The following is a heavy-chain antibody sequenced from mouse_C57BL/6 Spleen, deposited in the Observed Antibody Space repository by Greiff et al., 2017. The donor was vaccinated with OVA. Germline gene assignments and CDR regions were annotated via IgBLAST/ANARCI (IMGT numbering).Heavy chain of an antibody. J-gene: IGHJ3*01. Sequence: VQLKESGPELVKPGASVKISCKASGYAFSSSWMNWVKQRPGKGLEWIGRIYPGDGDTNYNGKFKGKATLTADKSSSTAYMQLSSLTSEDSAVYFCAYYDYDWFAYWGQGTLVTVSA. CDR1: GYAFSSSW. D-gene: IGHD2-4*01. V-gene: IGHV1-82*01. CDR3: AYYDYDWFAY. CDR2: IYPGDGDT.